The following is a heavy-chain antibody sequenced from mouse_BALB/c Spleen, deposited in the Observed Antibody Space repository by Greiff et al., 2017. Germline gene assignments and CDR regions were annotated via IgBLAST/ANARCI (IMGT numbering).Heavy chain of an antibody. CDR3: TTIYYGYENY. J-gene: IGHJ2*01. V-gene: IGHV5-6-4*01. Sequence: EVMLVESGGGLVKPGGSLKLSCAASGFTFSSYTMSWVRQTPEKRLEWVATISSGGSYTYYPDSVKGRFTISRDNAKNTLYLQMSSLKSEDTAMYYCTTIYYGYENYGGQGTTLTVSS. CDR1: GFTFSSYT. CDR2: ISSGGSYT. D-gene: IGHD2-2*01.